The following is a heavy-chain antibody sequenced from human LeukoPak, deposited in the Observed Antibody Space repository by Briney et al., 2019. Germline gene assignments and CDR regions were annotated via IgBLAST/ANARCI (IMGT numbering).Heavy chain of an antibody. Sequence: SETVSLTCGVYCGSFSGYYWSWIRQPPGKGLEWIGEINRSASTNYNPSLKSRVTISVDTSKNQFSLKLSSVTAADTAVYYCARENYYDSSGYFLGGGWFDPWGQGTLVTVSS. V-gene: IGHV4-34*01. CDR2: INRSAST. CDR1: CGSFSGYY. D-gene: IGHD3-22*01. J-gene: IGHJ5*02. CDR3: ARENYYDSSGYFLGGGWFDP.